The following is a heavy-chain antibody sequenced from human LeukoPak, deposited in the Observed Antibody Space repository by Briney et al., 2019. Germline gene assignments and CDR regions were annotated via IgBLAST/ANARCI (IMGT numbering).Heavy chain of an antibody. CDR2: ISSSSSTI. D-gene: IGHD3-16*02. J-gene: IGHJ4*02. Sequence: GGSLRLSCAGSGFTVTSNYMSWVRQAPGKGLEWVSYISSSSSTIYYADSVKGRFTISRDNAKNSLYLQMNSLRDEDTAVYYCARVQVYPDWGQGTLVTVSS. CDR1: GFTVTSNY. CDR3: ARVQVYPD. V-gene: IGHV3-48*02.